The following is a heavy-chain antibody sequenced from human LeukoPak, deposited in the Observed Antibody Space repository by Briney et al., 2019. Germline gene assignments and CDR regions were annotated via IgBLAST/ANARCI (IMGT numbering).Heavy chain of an antibody. D-gene: IGHD2/OR15-2a*01. J-gene: IGHJ4*02. CDR3: ARDFTNIRGGGYFDN. CDR2: ISSSSSTI. CDR1: GFTFSSYS. Sequence: GGSLRLSCAASGFTFSSYSMNWVRQAPGKGLEWVSYISSSSSTIYYADSVKGRFTISRDNAKNSLYLQMNSLRDEDTAVYYCARDFTNIRGGGYFDNWGQGTLVTVSS. V-gene: IGHV3-48*02.